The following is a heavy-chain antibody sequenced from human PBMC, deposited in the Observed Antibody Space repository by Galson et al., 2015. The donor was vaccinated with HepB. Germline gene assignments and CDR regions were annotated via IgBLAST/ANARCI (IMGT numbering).Heavy chain of an antibody. J-gene: IGHJ4*02. CDR3: VKDIAPGFLEPGYYATFDS. V-gene: IGHV3-7*03. CDR1: GFTFSMYW. CDR2: IKQDGSEK. D-gene: IGHD3/OR15-3a*01. Sequence: SLRLSCAASGFTFSMYWMTWVRQAPGKGLEWVANIKQDGSEKFYVDSVKGRFTISRDNAKKSLYLQMNRLRAEDTAFYYCVKDIAPGFLEPGYYATFDSWGQGTLVTVSS.